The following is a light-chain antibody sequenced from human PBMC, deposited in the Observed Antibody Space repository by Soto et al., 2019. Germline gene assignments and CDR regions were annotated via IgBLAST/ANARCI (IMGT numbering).Light chain of an antibody. CDR2: EGS. Sequence: QSVLTQPASVSGFPGHSITIPCTGTSSDVGSYDLVSWYQQHPGKAPQLMIYEGSKRPSGVSNRFSGSKSGNTASLTISGLQAEDEADYYCCSYAGGSTFYVFGSGTKVTVL. J-gene: IGLJ1*01. V-gene: IGLV2-23*03. CDR1: SSDVGSYDL. CDR3: CSYAGGSTFYV.